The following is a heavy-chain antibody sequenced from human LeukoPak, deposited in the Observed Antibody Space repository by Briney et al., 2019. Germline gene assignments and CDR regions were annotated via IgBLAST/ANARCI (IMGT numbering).Heavy chain of an antibody. D-gene: IGHD3-22*01. CDR3: VSHEDSSSWDTFDF. V-gene: IGHV5-51*01. CDR1: GYSFTSYW. J-gene: IGHJ4*02. Sequence: GAALKISCKGSGYSFTSYWIGWVRQMPGKGLEWMGISYPGDSDTRYSPSFQGQVTISADKSISTAYLQWSSLKASDTAMYYCVSHEDSSSWDTFDFWGQGTLVTVSS. CDR2: SYPGDSDT.